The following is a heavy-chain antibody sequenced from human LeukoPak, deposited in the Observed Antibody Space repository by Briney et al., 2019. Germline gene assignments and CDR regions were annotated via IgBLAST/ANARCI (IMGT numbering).Heavy chain of an antibody. CDR3: ARGNPNSGTLDY. J-gene: IGHJ4*02. V-gene: IGHV3-13*01. CDR2: IGVTGDT. D-gene: IGHD1-26*01. Sequence: GGSLRLSCAASGFTFSSYDMHWVRQATGKGLEWVSVIGVTGDTYYSGSVKGRFTISRENAKDSLHLQMNSRRAGDTAVYYCARGNPNSGTLDYWGQGILVTVSS. CDR1: GFTFSSYD.